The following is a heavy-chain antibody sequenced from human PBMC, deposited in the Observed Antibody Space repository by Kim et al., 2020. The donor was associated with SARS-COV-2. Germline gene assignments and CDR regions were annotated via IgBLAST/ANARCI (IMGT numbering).Heavy chain of an antibody. J-gene: IGHJ4*02. Sequence: SETLSLTCTVSGGSISSSSYYWGGIRQPPGKVLEWIGSFYYSGSTYYNPSLKRRVIISVDTSKNQSSQKLSAVTAAAAAVYYCARLPLSGGSSWSQQLPLTAYFAFWGPGTPVTVSS. CDR2: FYYSGST. CDR1: GGSISSSSYY. CDR3: ARLPLSGGSSWSQQLPLTAYFAF. V-gene: IGHV4-39*01. D-gene: IGHD6-13*01.